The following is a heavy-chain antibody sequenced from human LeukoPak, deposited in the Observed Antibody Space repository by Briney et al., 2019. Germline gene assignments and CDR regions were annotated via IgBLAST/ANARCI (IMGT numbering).Heavy chain of an antibody. D-gene: IGHD5-12*01. CDR1: GGSISGSF. CDR2: IFSSGSN. V-gene: IGHV4-4*07. CDR3: AREPTSGREPTSGRPLDY. Sequence: PSETLSLTCTASGGSISGSFWSWIRQPAGKGLGWIGRIFSSGSNSYFSSLKWRVTISLDASRNRLSLNLSSVTAADTAVYYCAREPTSGREPTSGRPLDYWGQGTLVSVSS. J-gene: IGHJ4*02.